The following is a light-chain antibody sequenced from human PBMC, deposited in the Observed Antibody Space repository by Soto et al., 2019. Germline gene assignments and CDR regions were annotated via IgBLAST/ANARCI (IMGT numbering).Light chain of an antibody. V-gene: IGKV2-24*01. CDR1: QSLEHSDGNTY. CDR3: MQATQFPPYT. CDR2: KDS. Sequence: EIVMTQTPPSSPVTLGQPASISCRSSQSLEHSDGNTYLSWLQQRPGQPPRLLIYKDSNRFSGVPDRFSGSGAGTDFTLKISRVEAEDVGVYYCMQATQFPPYTFGQGTKLEIK. J-gene: IGKJ2*01.